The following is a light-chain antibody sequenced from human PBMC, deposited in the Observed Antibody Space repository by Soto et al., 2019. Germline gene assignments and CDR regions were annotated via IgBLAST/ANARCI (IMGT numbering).Light chain of an antibody. J-gene: IGLJ1*01. V-gene: IGLV1-44*01. CDR3: ASWDDSLKGLL. CDR1: SSNIGINA. CDR2: DNN. Sequence: QSVLTQPPSASGTPGQRVTISCSGSSSNIGINAVNWYQQLPGTAPKLLMYDNNQRPSGVPDRVSGSKSGTSASLAISGLQSEDEADYYCASWDDSLKGLLFGTGTKVTVL.